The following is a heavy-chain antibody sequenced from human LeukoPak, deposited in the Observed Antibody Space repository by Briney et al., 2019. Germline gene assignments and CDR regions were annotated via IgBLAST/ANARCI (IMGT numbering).Heavy chain of an antibody. CDR2: IYTSGST. CDR1: GGSISSGSYY. J-gene: IGHJ4*02. CDR3: AGHTIFGVVINDY. Sequence: SETLSLTCTVSGGSISSGSYYWSWIRQPAGKGLEWIGRIYTSGSTNYNPSLKSRVTISVDTSKNQFSLKLSSVTAADTAVYYCAGHTIFGVVINDYWGQGTLVTVSS. V-gene: IGHV4-61*02. D-gene: IGHD3-3*01.